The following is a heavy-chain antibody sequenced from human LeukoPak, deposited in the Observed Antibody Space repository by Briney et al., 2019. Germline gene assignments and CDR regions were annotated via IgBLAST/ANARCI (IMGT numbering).Heavy chain of an antibody. J-gene: IGHJ4*02. CDR2: ISGSGGCT. V-gene: IGHV3-23*01. CDR1: GFTFSSYA. Sequence: PGGSLTLSCAASGFTFSSYAMSWVRQAPGEGLEWVSAISGSGGCTYYADSVKGRFTISRDNSKNTLYLQMNSLRAEDTAVYYCAKMVGYYYDSSGYYYFDYWGQGTLVTVSS. D-gene: IGHD3-22*01. CDR3: AKMVGYYYDSSGYYYFDY.